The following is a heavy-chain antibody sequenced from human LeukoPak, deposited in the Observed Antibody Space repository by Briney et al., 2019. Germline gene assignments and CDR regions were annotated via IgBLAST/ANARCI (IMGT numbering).Heavy chain of an antibody. D-gene: IGHD2-2*01. V-gene: IGHV1-69*13. CDR3: ARGYSYGYCSSTSCQFFDY. CDR1: GGTFSSYA. CDR2: IIPIFGTA. J-gene: IGHJ4*02. Sequence: SVKVSCKASGGTFSSYAISWVRQAPGQGLEWMGGIIPIFGTANYAQKFQGRVTITADESTSTAYMELSSLRSEDTAVYYCARGYSYGYCSSTSCQFFDYWGQGALVTVSS.